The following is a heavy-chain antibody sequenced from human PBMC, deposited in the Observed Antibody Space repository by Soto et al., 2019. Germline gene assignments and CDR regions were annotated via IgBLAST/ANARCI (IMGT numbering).Heavy chain of an antibody. Sequence: QVHLVESGGGVVQPGRSLRLSCAASGFTFSNYGMHWVRQAPGKGLDWVAVIWNDGSNKYYADSVKGRFTVSRDKAKNTLYLQMNSLRAEDTAVYYCARDLWVSDFGNYHPCDIWGLGTMVTVSP. CDR2: IWNDGSNK. CDR3: ARDLWVSDFGNYHPCDI. D-gene: IGHD3-16*01. J-gene: IGHJ3*02. CDR1: GFTFSNYG. V-gene: IGHV3-33*01.